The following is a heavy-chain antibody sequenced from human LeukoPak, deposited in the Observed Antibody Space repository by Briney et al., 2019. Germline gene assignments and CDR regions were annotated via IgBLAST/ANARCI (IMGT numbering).Heavy chain of an antibody. V-gene: IGHV4-30-4*01. CDR1: GVSISSSDHY. Sequence: SETLSLTCTVSGVSISSSDHYWGWIRQPPGKGLEWIVYIYFSGTTYYNPSLKSRVDISIDTSKNQFSLKLSSVTAADTAVYYCARESLDYYGSGSYYAFEMWGQGTMVTVAS. J-gene: IGHJ3*02. CDR2: IYFSGTT. CDR3: ARESLDYYGSGSYYAFEM. D-gene: IGHD3-10*01.